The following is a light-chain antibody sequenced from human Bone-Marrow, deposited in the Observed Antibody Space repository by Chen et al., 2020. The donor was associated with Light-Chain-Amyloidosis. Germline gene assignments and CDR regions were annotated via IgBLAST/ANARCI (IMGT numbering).Light chain of an antibody. V-gene: IGLV2-14*03. CDR2: DVS. CDR3: SSYTSSSTDVV. Sequence: QSALPQPASVSGSPGQSIPISCPGTSSDVGGYNHVSWYQQHPGKAPKLMIYDVSNRPSGVSNRFSGSKSGNTASLTISGLQAEDEADYYCSSYTSSSTDVVFGGGTKLTVL. CDR1: SSDVGGYNH. J-gene: IGLJ2*01.